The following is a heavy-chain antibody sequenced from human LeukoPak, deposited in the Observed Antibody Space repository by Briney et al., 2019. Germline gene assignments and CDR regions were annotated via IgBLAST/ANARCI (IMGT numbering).Heavy chain of an antibody. CDR2: ISGSGGSI. CDR1: GFTFSSYA. J-gene: IGHJ4*02. CDR3: ARDSGYCSGGSCAFDY. Sequence: PGGSQRLSCAASGFTFSSYAMSWVRQAPGKGLEWVSAISGSGGSIYYADSVKGRFTISRDNAKNSLYLQMNSLRAEDTAVYYCARDSGYCSGGSCAFDYWGQGTLVTVSS. D-gene: IGHD2-15*01. V-gene: IGHV3-23*01.